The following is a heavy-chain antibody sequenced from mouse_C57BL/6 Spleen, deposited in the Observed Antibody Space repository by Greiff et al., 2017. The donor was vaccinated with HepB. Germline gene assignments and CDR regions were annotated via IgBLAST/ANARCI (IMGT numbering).Heavy chain of an antibody. J-gene: IGHJ2*01. CDR1: GYSFTGYY. CDR3: ARDYDSYFDY. D-gene: IGHD2-4*01. CDR2: INPSTGGT. V-gene: IGHV1-42*01. Sequence: EVKVVESGPELVKPGASVKISCKASGYSFTGYYMNWVKQSPEKSLEWIGEINPSTGGTTYNQKFKAKATLTVDKSSSTAYMQLKSLTSEDSAVYYCARDYDSYFDYWGQGTTLTVSS.